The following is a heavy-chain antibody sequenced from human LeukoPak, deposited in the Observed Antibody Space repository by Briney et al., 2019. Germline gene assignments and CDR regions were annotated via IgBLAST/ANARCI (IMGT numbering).Heavy chain of an antibody. D-gene: IGHD4-17*01. CDR2: IYSSGTT. CDR1: GGSITNYY. Sequence: SETLSLTCTVFGGSITNYYWTRIRQPAGKGLEWIGRIYSSGTTTYNPSLRSRVDMSVDTSKNQFSLKLRSVTAADTAVYYCARTTTVTDLDYWGQGTLVTVSS. CDR3: ARTTTVTDLDY. V-gene: IGHV4-4*07. J-gene: IGHJ4*02.